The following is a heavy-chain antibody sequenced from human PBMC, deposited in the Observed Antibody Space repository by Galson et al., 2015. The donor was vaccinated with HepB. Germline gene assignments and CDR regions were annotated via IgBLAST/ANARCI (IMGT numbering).Heavy chain of an antibody. V-gene: IGHV3-23*01. D-gene: IGHD3-22*01. J-gene: IGHJ2*01. Sequence: SLRLSCAASGFTFSNYAMSWVRQAPGKGLEWVSAIRGNGDRTYYADSVKGRFTISRDDSKNTLYLQMNSLRVEDTAVYFCAKVKGSHFYDSSGNYRESYWYFDLWGRGTLVTVSS. CDR1: GFTFSNYA. CDR2: IRGNGDRT. CDR3: AKVKGSHFYDSSGNYRESYWYFDL.